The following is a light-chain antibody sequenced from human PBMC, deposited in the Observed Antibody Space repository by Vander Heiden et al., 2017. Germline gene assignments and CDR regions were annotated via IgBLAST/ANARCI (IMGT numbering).Light chain of an antibody. Sequence: SYELTQPPSVSVSPGQTASITCSGDKLGDKYACWYQQKPGQSPVLVIYQDSKRPSGIPERFSGANSANTVNLNIRGTQSMEEADEYCPEWESRTYVFGTGTKVTVL. CDR2: QDS. CDR1: KLGDKY. J-gene: IGLJ1*01. CDR3: PEWESRTYV. V-gene: IGLV3-1*01.